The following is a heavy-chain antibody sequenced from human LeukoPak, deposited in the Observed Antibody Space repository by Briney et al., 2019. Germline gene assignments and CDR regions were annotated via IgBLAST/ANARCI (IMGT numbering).Heavy chain of an antibody. Sequence: GGSLRLSCAASGFTFSSYDMHWVRQTPGKGLEWVSAIGTAGDTYYLGSVKGRFTISRENAKNSLYLQMDSLTAGDTAMYYCARASGYSFGYTFDYWGQGTLVTVSS. J-gene: IGHJ4*02. CDR3: ARASGYSFGYTFDY. V-gene: IGHV3-13*01. CDR1: GFTFSSYD. CDR2: IGTAGDT. D-gene: IGHD5-18*01.